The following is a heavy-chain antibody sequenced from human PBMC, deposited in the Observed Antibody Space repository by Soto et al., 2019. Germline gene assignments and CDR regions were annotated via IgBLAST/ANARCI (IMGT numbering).Heavy chain of an antibody. CDR2: IIPIFGTA. CDR1: GGTFSSYA. CDR3: ARGGITMVRGAADNYYYYYGMDV. D-gene: IGHD3-10*01. Sequence: ASVKVSCKASGGTFSSYAISWVRQAPGQGLEWMGGIIPIFGTANYAQKFQGRVTITADESTSTAYMELSSLRSEDTAVYYCARGGITMVRGAADNYYYYYGMDVWGQGTTVTVS. J-gene: IGHJ6*02. V-gene: IGHV1-69*13.